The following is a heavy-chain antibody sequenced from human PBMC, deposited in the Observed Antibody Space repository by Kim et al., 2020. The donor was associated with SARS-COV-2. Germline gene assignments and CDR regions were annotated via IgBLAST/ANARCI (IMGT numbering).Heavy chain of an antibody. CDR3: TVSDHSGFLFPEFDY. CDR1: GFTVSNAW. V-gene: IGHV3-15*01. Sequence: GGSLRLSCAASGFTVSNAWMTWVRQAPGKGLEWVARIKSKSDGGTKDFAAPVKGRFTLSRDESENTLYLEMNSLKTEDTAGYYYTVSDHSGFLFPEFDYWGQGTLVTVSS. D-gene: IGHD5-12*01. CDR2: IKSKSDGGTK. J-gene: IGHJ4*02.